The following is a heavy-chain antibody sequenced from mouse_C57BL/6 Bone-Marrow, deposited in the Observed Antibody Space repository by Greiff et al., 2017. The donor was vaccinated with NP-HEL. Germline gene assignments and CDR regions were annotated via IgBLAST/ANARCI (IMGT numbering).Heavy chain of an antibody. CDR1: GYSFTDYN. D-gene: IGHD2-5*01. V-gene: IGHV1-39*01. Sequence: EVKLQESGPELVKPGASVKISCKASGYSFTDYNMNWVKQSNGKRLEWIGVINPNYGTTSYNQKFQGKATLTVDQSSSTAYMQLNSLTSEDSAVYYCARFPYYSNYYAMDYWGQGTSVTVSS. CDR2: INPNYGTT. CDR3: ARFPYYSNYYAMDY. J-gene: IGHJ4*01.